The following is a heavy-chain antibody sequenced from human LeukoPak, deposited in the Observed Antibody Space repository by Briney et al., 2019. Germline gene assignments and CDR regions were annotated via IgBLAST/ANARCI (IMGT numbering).Heavy chain of an antibody. Sequence: GGSLRLSCAASGFTFSSYAMTWVRQAPGKGLEWVSAISGSGGDTYYADSLKGQFTISRDNSKNTLYLQMNSLRAEDTAVYYCATHHTSRYSHYYFDYWGQGTLVTVSS. CDR2: ISGSGGDT. D-gene: IGHD2-2*01. CDR3: ATHHTSRYSHYYFDY. CDR1: GFTFSSYA. V-gene: IGHV3-23*01. J-gene: IGHJ4*02.